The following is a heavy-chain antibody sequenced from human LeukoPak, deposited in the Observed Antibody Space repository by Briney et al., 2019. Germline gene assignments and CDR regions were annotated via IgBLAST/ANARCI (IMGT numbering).Heavy chain of an antibody. CDR1: GFTFSSYA. CDR2: IYNAGNGGYT. V-gene: IGHV3-23*01. CDR3: AKEGRDCSNYACPLGS. J-gene: IGHJ4*02. D-gene: IGHD2-2*01. Sequence: GGSLRLSCAASGFTFSSYAMSWVRQAPGKGPEWVSVIYNAGNGGYTYYADSVKDRFTISRDNSKNTLYLQMNSLRPEDTAVYYCAKEGRDCSNYACPLGSWGQGTLVTVSA.